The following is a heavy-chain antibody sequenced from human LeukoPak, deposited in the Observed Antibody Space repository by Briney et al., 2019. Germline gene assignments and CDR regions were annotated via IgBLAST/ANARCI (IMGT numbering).Heavy chain of an antibody. V-gene: IGHV3-66*01. CDR1: GLTVSSKY. Sequence: RSGGSQRLSCADSGLTVSSKYMRWARQAPGKGLEWVSVIYRGGRTDYADFVKGRFTISRDNSKNTLYLQMNRLRAEDTAVYYCARDRLQYDSMTGYPADWGQGTLVTVS. D-gene: IGHD3-9*01. CDR2: IYRGGRT. J-gene: IGHJ4*02. CDR3: ARDRLQYDSMTGYPAD.